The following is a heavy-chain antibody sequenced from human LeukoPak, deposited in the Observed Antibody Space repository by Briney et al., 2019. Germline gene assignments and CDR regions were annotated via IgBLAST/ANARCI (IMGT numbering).Heavy chain of an antibody. Sequence: ASVKVSCKASGYTFTGYYMHWVRQAPGQGLEWMGWINPNSGGTNYAQKFQGRVTMTRDTSISTAYMELSRLRSDDTAVYYCARDNSGWYHWFDPWGQGTLVTVSS. V-gene: IGHV1-2*02. D-gene: IGHD6-19*01. CDR1: GYTFTGYY. CDR3: ARDNSGWYHWFDP. J-gene: IGHJ5*02. CDR2: INPNSGGT.